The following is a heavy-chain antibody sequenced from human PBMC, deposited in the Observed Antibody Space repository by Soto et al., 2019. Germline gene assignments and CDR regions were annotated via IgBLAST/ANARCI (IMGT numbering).Heavy chain of an antibody. CDR1: AGSFSGYY. CDR2: INHSGST. Sequence: SGTLSLTGAADAGSFSGYYWSCNRQPPVKPLWWIGEINHSGSTNYNPSLKSRVTISVDTSKNQFSLKMSSVTAADTAVYYCARDLHYYGSGPLFDYCRQGTRGT. D-gene: IGHD3-10*01. J-gene: IGHJ4*02. V-gene: IGHV4-34*01. CDR3: ARDLHYYGSGPLFDY.